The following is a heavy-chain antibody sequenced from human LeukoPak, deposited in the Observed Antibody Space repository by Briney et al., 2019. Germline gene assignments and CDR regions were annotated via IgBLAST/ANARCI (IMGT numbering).Heavy chain of an antibody. V-gene: IGHV3-48*01. D-gene: IGHD6-19*01. CDR1: GFTFSSYS. CDR3: ARGASAGYEQWLVLLRPNHNWFDP. Sequence: GGSLRLSCAASGFTFSSYSMNWVRQAPGKGLEWVSYISSSSSTIYYADSVKGRFTISRDNSKNTLYLQMNSLRAEDTAVYYCARGASAGYEQWLVLLRPNHNWFDPWGQGTLVTVSS. CDR2: ISSSSSTI. J-gene: IGHJ5*02.